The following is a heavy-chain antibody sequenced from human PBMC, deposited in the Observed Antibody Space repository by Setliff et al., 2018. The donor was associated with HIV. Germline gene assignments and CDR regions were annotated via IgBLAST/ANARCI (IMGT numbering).Heavy chain of an antibody. D-gene: IGHD2-21*01. CDR3: ARGPNCGGDWCGR. CDR1: GDSIYSGKYY. J-gene: IGHJ5*02. CDR2: IFYSGNT. Sequence: SETLSLTCTVSGDSIYSGKYYWGWIRQPPGKGLEWIATIFYSGNTYYNPSLKSRVTMSVDTSKNQFSLKLTSVTAAGTAVYYCARGPNCGGDWCGRWGQGTLVTVSS. V-gene: IGHV4-39*01.